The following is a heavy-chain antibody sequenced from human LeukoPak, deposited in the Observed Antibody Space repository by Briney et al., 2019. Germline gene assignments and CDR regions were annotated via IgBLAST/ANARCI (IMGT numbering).Heavy chain of an antibody. CDR2: ISSSSSNI. D-gene: IGHD4-23*01. V-gene: IGHV3-21*01. J-gene: IGHJ5*02. CDR3: ARAEGRWLRRDNWFDP. Sequence: GGSLRLSCAASGFTFSSYSMNWVRQAPGKGLEWVSSISSSSSNIYYADSVKGRFTISRDNAKNSLYLQMNSLRAEDTAVYYCARAEGRWLRRDNWFDPWGQGTLVTVSS. CDR1: GFTFSSYS.